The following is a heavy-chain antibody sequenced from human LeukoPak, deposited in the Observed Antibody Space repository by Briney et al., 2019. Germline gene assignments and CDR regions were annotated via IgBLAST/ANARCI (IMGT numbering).Heavy chain of an antibody. CDR3: AKEVGSSWYDAFDI. J-gene: IGHJ3*02. D-gene: IGHD6-13*01. V-gene: IGHV3-30*18. CDR2: ISYDGSNK. CDR1: GFTFSSYG. Sequence: GGSLRLSCAASGFTFSSYGMHWVRQAPGKGLEWVAVISYDGSNKYYADSVKGRFTISRHNSKNTLYLQMNSLRAEDTAVYYCAKEVGSSWYDAFDIWGQGTMVTVSS.